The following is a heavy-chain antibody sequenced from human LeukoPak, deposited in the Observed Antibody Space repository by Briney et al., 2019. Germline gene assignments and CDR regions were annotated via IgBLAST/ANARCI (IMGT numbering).Heavy chain of an antibody. J-gene: IGHJ4*02. CDR1: GFTFSSYA. CDR2: ISYDGSNK. Sequence: GGSLRLSCAASGFTFSSYAMHWVRQAPGKGLEWGAVISYDGSNKYYADSVKGRFTISRDNSKNTLYLQMNSLRAEDTAVYYCLTGIAVAGDYWGQGTLVTVSS. D-gene: IGHD6-19*01. V-gene: IGHV3-30-3*01. CDR3: LTGIAVAGDY.